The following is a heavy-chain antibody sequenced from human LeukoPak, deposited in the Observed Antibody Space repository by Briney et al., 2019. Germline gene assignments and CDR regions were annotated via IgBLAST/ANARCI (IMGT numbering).Heavy chain of an antibody. J-gene: IGHJ4*02. Sequence: GGSLRLSCAASGFTFSSYAMSWVRQAPGKGLEWVSAISGSGGSTYYADSVKGRSTISRDNSKNTLYLQMNSLRAEDTAVYYCAKGGSPLYGDYYFDTGAREPWSPSPQ. CDR1: GFTFSSYA. V-gene: IGHV3-23*01. CDR2: ISGSGGST. CDR3: AKGGSPLYGDYYFDT. D-gene: IGHD4-17*01.